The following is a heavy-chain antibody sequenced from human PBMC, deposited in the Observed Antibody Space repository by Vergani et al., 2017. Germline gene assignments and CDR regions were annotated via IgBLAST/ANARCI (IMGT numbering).Heavy chain of an antibody. CDR2: IYYSGST. CDR1: GGSISSYY. J-gene: IGHJ5*02. Sequence: QVQLQESGPGLVKPSETLSLTCTVSGGSISSYYWSWIRQPPGKGLEWIGYIYYSGSTNYNPSLKSRVTISVDTSKNQFSLKLSSVTDADTAGYYCARGWAARTYNWFDPWGQGTLVTVSS. CDR3: ARGWAARTYNWFDP. V-gene: IGHV4-59*01. D-gene: IGHD6-6*01.